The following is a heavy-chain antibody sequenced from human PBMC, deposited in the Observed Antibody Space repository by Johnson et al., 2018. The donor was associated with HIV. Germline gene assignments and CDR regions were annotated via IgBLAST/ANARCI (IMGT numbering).Heavy chain of an antibody. CDR2: ISYDGSNK. CDR3: AKDFWPVGARGAFDI. Sequence: QVQLVESGGGVVQPGRSLRLSCAASGFTFSSYAMHWVRQAPGKGLEWVAVISYDGSNKYYADSVKGRFTISRDSSKNTLFLQMNSLRVEDTAVYYCAKDFWPVGARGAFDIWGQGTMVSVPS. V-gene: IGHV3-30*14. D-gene: IGHD1-26*01. J-gene: IGHJ3*02. CDR1: GFTFSSYA.